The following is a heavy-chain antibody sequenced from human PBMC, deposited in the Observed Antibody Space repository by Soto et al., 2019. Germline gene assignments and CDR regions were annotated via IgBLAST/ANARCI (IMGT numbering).Heavy chain of an antibody. V-gene: IGHV4-59*01. CDR3: ARDGGSSGYPSFDY. D-gene: IGHD3-22*01. CDR1: GGSISSYY. CDR2: IYYSGST. J-gene: IGHJ4*02. Sequence: SETLSLTCTVSGGSISSYYWSWIRQPPGKGLEWIGYIYYSGSTNYNPSLKSRVTISVDTSKNQFSLKLSSVTAADTAVYYCARDGGSSGYPSFDYWGQGTLVTVS.